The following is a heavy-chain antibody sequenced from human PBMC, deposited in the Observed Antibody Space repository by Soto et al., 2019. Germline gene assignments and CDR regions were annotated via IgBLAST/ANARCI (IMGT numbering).Heavy chain of an antibody. Sequence: GGSLRLSCAASGFTFSSYAMSWVRQAPGKGLEWVSAISGSGGSTYYADSVKGRFTISRDNSKNTLYLQMNSLRAEDTAVYYCANTLFRDFAPRYYYYYYMDVWGKGTTVTVSS. CDR3: ANTLFRDFAPRYYYYYYMDV. V-gene: IGHV3-23*01. CDR1: GFTFSSYA. CDR2: ISGSGGST. D-gene: IGHD2-15*01. J-gene: IGHJ6*03.